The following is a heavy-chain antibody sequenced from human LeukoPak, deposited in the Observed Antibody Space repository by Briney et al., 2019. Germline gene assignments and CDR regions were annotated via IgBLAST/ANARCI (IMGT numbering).Heavy chain of an antibody. CDR1: GFTFSSYA. Sequence: SGGSLRLSCAASGFTFSSYAMSWVRQAPGKGLEWVSVVSGSGRSTDYADSVKGRFTISRDNSKNTLYLQMNSLRDEDTAVYYCARDQMSGSDYWGQGTLVTVSS. V-gene: IGHV3-23*01. D-gene: IGHD3-10*01. CDR2: VSGSGRST. CDR3: ARDQMSGSDY. J-gene: IGHJ4*02.